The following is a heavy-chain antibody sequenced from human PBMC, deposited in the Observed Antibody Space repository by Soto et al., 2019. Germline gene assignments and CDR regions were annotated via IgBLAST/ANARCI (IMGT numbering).Heavy chain of an antibody. D-gene: IGHD5-18*01. CDR1: GFTFSDYN. Sequence: QVQLVESGGDLVKPGGSLRLSCAASGFTFSDYNMSWIRQAPGKGLEWVSSITSSGSTTYYTDSVKGRFTISRDNAKNSLYLQMNSLRAEDTSVYYCARERYSYGPYYFDYWGQGTLVTVSP. V-gene: IGHV3-11*01. CDR3: ARERYSYGPYYFDY. CDR2: ITSSGSTT. J-gene: IGHJ4*02.